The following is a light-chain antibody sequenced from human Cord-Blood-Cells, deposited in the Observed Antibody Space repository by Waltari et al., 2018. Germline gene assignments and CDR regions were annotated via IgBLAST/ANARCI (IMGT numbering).Light chain of an antibody. Sequence: QSALTQPRSVSGSPGQSVTISCTGTSSDVGGYNYVSCYQQHPGKAPKLMIYDVSKRPAGVPHRFSASTSGNAAPLTISGLQAEDEADYYCCSYAGSYTVVFGGGTKLTVL. CDR3: CSYAGSYTVV. CDR2: DVS. V-gene: IGLV2-11*01. J-gene: IGLJ2*01. CDR1: SSDVGGYNY.